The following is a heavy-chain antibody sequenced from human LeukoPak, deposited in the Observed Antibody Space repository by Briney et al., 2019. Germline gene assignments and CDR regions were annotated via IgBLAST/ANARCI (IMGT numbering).Heavy chain of an antibody. V-gene: IGHV3-33*01. CDR3: VRGYGSGSYPIDY. CDR1: GFTFSNYG. J-gene: IGHJ4*02. D-gene: IGHD3-10*01. CDR2: IWYDGSNK. Sequence: GGSLRLSCAASGFTFSNYGMYWVRQAPGKALEWVAVIWYDGSNKYYADSVKGRFTISRDNSKNTLHLQMNSLRPDDTAVYHCVRGYGSGSYPIDYWGQGTLVTVSS.